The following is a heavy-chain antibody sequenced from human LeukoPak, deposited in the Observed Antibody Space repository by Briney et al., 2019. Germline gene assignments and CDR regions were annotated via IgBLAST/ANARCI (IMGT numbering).Heavy chain of an antibody. Sequence: PSETLSLTCTVSGGSISSYYWSWIRQPPGKRLEWIGYIYYSGSTKYTPSLTSRVTISVDTSKNQFSLNLSSVTAADTAVYYCARGAAGTRDYWGQGTLVTVSS. V-gene: IGHV4-59*01. CDR1: GGSISSYY. D-gene: IGHD6-13*01. J-gene: IGHJ4*02. CDR2: IYYSGST. CDR3: ARGAAGTRDY.